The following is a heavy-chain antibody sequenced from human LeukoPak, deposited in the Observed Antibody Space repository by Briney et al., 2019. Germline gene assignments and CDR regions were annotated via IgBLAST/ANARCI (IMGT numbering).Heavy chain of an antibody. Sequence: SVKVSCKASGGTFSSYAISWVRQAPGQGLEWMGGIIPIFGTANYAQKFQGRVTITADESTSTAYMELSSLRSEDTAVYYCATLVDTAMVTGDYWGQGTLVTVSS. CDR1: GGTFSSYA. V-gene: IGHV1-69*13. J-gene: IGHJ4*02. D-gene: IGHD5-18*01. CDR3: ATLVDTAMVTGDY. CDR2: IIPIFGTA.